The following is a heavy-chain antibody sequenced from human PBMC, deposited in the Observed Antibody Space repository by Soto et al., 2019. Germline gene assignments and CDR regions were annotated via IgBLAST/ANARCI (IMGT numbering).Heavy chain of an antibody. Sequence: QVQLVQSGAEVKKPGASVRVSWKASGYTFNDYGISWVRQAPGQGLEWMGWIGPYEGVTNHAQTFQGRVTMTVDTSTTTADMELRSLRSDDTALYYCARCYCSVGSCYTCWHFDLWGPGTLVTVTA. CDR1: GYTFNDYG. D-gene: IGHD2-15*01. J-gene: IGHJ2*01. CDR3: ARCYCSVGSCYTCWHFDL. CDR2: IGPYEGVT. V-gene: IGHV1-18*01.